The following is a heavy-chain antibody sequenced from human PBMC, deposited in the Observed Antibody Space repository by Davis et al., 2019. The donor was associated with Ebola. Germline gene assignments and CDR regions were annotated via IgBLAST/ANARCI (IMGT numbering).Heavy chain of an antibody. V-gene: IGHV5-51*01. Sequence: GSLRLSCKGSGYSFTSYWIGWVRQMPGKGLEWMGIIYPGDSDTRYSPSFQGQVTISADKSISTAYLQWSSLKASDTAMYYCARFYSSSSGLGYYYYGMDVWGQGTTVTVSS. CDR3: ARFYSSSSGLGYYYYGMDV. CDR1: GYSFTSYW. J-gene: IGHJ6*02. D-gene: IGHD6-6*01. CDR2: IYPGDSDT.